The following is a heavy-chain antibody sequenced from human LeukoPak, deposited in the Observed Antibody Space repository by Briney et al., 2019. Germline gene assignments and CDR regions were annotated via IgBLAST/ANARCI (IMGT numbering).Heavy chain of an antibody. V-gene: IGHV4-34*01. Sequence: SETLSLTCAVYGGSFSGYYWSWIRQPPGKGLEWIGEINHSGSTNYNPSLKSRVTISVDTSKNQFSLKLSSVTAADTAVYYCARRYYGSGSYFRGAFDIWGQGTMFTVSS. D-gene: IGHD3-10*01. J-gene: IGHJ3*02. CDR1: GGSFSGYY. CDR3: ARRYYGSGSYFRGAFDI. CDR2: INHSGST.